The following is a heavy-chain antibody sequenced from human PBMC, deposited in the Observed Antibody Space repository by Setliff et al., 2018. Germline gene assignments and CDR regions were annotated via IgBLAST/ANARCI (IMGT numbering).Heavy chain of an antibody. CDR3: VRGSGPWVVVAIPFDR. D-gene: IGHD2-2*02. CDR1: GGTFSSYA. Sequence: SVKVSCKASGGTFSSYAISWVRQAPGQGLEWMGGIIPIFGTANYAQKFQGRVTITTDESTSTAYMELSSLRSEDTAVYYCVRGSGPWVVVAIPFDRWGQGTLVTVSS. J-gene: IGHJ4*02. CDR2: IIPIFGTA. V-gene: IGHV1-69*05.